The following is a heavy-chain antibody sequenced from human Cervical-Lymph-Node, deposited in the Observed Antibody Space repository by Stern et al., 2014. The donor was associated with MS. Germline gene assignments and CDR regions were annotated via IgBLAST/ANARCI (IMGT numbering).Heavy chain of an antibody. Sequence: QVQLVQSGPEVKKPGASVKVSCKASGYTFSSYGIAWVRQAPGQGLQWMGWISAYNGNTNSAQKFQGRVTVTTDTSTSTGYMELRSLRSDDTAVYYCARAYAADRFDHWGQGSLFIVSS. CDR2: ISAYNGNT. J-gene: IGHJ4*02. V-gene: IGHV1-18*01. CDR1: GYTFSSYG. D-gene: IGHD2-15*01. CDR3: ARAYAADRFDH.